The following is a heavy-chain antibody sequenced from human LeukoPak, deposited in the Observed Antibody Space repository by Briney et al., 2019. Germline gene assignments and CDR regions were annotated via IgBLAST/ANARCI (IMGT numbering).Heavy chain of an antibody. J-gene: IGHJ5*02. CDR3: AKDGFRGDCIGGSCYPFDP. CDR1: GFTFRSYA. V-gene: IGHV3-23*01. D-gene: IGHD2-15*01. CDR2: ISDSGGNT. Sequence: GGSLRLSCAASGFTFRSYAMSWVRQAPGKGLEWVSTISDSGGNTYYAGSVKGRFTISRDNSKNTLYLQMDSLRAEDTALYYCAKDGFRGDCIGGSCYPFDPWGQGTLVTVSS.